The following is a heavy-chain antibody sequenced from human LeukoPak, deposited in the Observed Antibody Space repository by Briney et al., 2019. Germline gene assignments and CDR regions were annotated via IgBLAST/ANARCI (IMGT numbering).Heavy chain of an antibody. D-gene: IGHD6-13*01. CDR1: GGTFSSYT. Sequence: SVKVSCKASGGTFSSYTISWVRQAPGQGLEWMGRIIPILGIANYAQKFQGRVTITADKSTSTANMELSSLRSEDTAVYYCARDPFYLGYSSSWFDYWGQGTLVTVSS. CDR3: ARDPFYLGYSSSWFDY. V-gene: IGHV1-69*04. J-gene: IGHJ4*02. CDR2: IIPILGIA.